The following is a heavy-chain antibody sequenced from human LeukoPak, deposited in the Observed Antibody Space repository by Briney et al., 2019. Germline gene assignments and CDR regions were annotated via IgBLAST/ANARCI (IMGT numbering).Heavy chain of an antibody. CDR1: GGSISSSSYY. V-gene: IGHV4-39*01. J-gene: IGHJ4*02. CDR2: IYYSGST. Sequence: SETLSLTCTVSGGSISSSSYYWGWIRQPPGKGLEWIGSIYYSGSTYYNPSLKSRVTISVDTSKNQFSLKLSSVTAADTAVYYCARRDSWTGLFDYWGQGTLVTVSP. CDR3: ARRDSWTGLFDY. D-gene: IGHD3/OR15-3a*01.